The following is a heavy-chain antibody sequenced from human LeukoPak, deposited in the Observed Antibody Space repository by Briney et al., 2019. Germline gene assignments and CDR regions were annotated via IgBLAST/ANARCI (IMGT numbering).Heavy chain of an antibody. CDR3: ASPSMPGYSSSWYDY. D-gene: IGHD6-13*01. Sequence: SQTLSLTCTVSGGSISSGDYYWSWIRQPPGKGLEWIRYIYYSGSTNYNPSLKSRVTISVDTSKNQFSLKLSSVTAADTAVYYCASPSMPGYSSSWYDYWGQGTLVTVSS. J-gene: IGHJ4*02. CDR2: IYYSGST. V-gene: IGHV4-61*08. CDR1: GGSISSGDYY.